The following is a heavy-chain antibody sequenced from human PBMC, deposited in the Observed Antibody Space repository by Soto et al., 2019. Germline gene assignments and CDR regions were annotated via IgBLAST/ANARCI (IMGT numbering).Heavy chain of an antibody. D-gene: IGHD3-22*01. CDR1: GGTFSSYR. V-gene: IGHV1-69*06. J-gene: IGHJ4*02. CDR2: IVPIYRTA. Sequence: GASVKVSCKASGGTFSSYRINWVRQAPGQGLEWVGGIVPIYRTADYAQKFQGRVTITEDTSTDTAYMELSSLRSEDTAVYYCATVGYYDSSGYYTYYFDYWGQGTLVTVSS. CDR3: ATVGYYDSSGYYTYYFDY.